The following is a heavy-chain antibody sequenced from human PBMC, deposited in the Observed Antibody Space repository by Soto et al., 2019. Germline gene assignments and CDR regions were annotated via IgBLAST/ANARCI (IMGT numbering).Heavy chain of an antibody. CDR2: PSGSGGTT. CDR1: GLSFSSYA. Sequence: GALRVFSEAPGLSFSSYAMSWVRQAPGWGLESVSAPSGSGGTTYYGDPVKGRFTISRDNSKNTLYLQMNRLRAEDTDVYYCAKVEEDGGKSFHSRYYYYGMEVWGQGSTVTVS. V-gene: IGHV3-23*01. J-gene: IGHJ6*02. CDR3: AKVEEDGGKSFHSRYYYYGMEV. D-gene: IGHD2-15*01.